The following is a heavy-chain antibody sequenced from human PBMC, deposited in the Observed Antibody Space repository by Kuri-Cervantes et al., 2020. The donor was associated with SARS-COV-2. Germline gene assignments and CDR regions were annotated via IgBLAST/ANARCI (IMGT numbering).Heavy chain of an antibody. D-gene: IGHD3-3*01. J-gene: IGHJ4*02. V-gene: IGHV3-21*01. CDR1: GFTFSSYS. CDR2: ISSSSSYI. CDR3: ARGPLGSYDFWSGYYHNYDY. Sequence: GGSLRLSCAASGFTFSSYSMNWVRQAPGKGLEWVSSISSSSSYIYYADSVKGRFTISRDNAKNSLYLQMNSLRAEDTAVYYCARGPLGSYDFWSGYYHNYDYWGQGTLVTVSS.